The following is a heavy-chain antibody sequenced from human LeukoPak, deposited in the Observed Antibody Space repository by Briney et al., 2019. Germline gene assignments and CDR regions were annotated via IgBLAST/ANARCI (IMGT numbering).Heavy chain of an antibody. D-gene: IGHD6-13*01. CDR2: IYYSGST. J-gene: IGHJ4*02. CDR3: AIRSSWYLIDDY. Sequence: SETLSLTCTVSGGSISSSSYYWGWIRQPPGKGLEWIGSIYYSGSTYYNPSLKSRVTISVDTSKNQFSLKLSSATAADTAVYYCAIRSSWYLIDDYWGQGTLVTVSS. V-gene: IGHV4-39*01. CDR1: GGSISSSSYY.